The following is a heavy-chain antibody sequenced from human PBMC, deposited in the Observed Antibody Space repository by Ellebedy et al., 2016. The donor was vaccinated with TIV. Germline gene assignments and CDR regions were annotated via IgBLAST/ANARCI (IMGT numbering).Heavy chain of an antibody. CDR3: ARSSGYFSLDY. CDR1: GGSITTGTY. CDR2: ISHSGDT. J-gene: IGHJ4*02. V-gene: IGHV4-4*02. D-gene: IGHD3-22*01. Sequence: SETLSLXXAVSGGSITTGTYWSWVRQPPGAGLEWIGGISHSGDTKYNPSLKTRVTISIDKSKNQFSLRLNSVTAADTAVYYCARSSGYFSLDYWGQGTLVTVSS.